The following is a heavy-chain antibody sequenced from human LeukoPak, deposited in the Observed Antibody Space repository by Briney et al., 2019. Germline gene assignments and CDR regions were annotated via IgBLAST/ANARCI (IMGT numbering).Heavy chain of an antibody. CDR3: ARDASVDTALGYFGY. D-gene: IGHD5-18*01. CDR1: GYTFTSYA. V-gene: IGHV1-3*01. Sequence: GASVKVSCKASGYTFTSYAMHWVRQAPGQRLEWMGWINAGNGNTKYSQKFQGRVTITRDTSASTAYMELSSLRSEDTAVYYCARDASVDTALGYFGYWGQGTLVTVSS. CDR2: INAGNGNT. J-gene: IGHJ4*02.